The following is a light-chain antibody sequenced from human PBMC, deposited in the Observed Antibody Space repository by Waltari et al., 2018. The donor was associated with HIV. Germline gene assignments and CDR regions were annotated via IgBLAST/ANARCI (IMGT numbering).Light chain of an antibody. CDR3: QQLKSYPVT. Sequence: IQLNQSPSFLSASVGDTVRITCRATQGVGSYLAWYQKKPGRPPNLLIYAVSVLQSGVPSRFSASGSGTEFTLTISGLQPEDLATYYCQQLKSYPVTFGGGTEVDSK. CDR1: QGVGSY. J-gene: IGKJ4*01. V-gene: IGKV1-9*01. CDR2: AVS.